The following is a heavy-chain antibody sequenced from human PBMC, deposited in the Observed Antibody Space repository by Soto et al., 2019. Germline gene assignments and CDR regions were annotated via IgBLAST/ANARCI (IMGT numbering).Heavy chain of an antibody. V-gene: IGHV1-69*06. CDR3: AAPQDYYDSSGYYLTFDY. CDR2: IIPIFGTA. D-gene: IGHD3-22*01. Sequence: SVKVSWKASGYTFTSYGISWVRQAPGQGLEWMGGIIPIFGTANYAQKFQGRVTITADKSTSTAYMELSSLRSEDTAVYYCAAPQDYYDSSGYYLTFDYWGQGTPVTVSS. CDR1: GYTFTSYG. J-gene: IGHJ4*02.